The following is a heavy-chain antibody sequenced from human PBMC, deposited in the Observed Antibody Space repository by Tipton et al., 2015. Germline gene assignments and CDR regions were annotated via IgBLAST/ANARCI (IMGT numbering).Heavy chain of an antibody. CDR3: ACQDYDSLTRDYQTVDY. D-gene: IGHD3-9*01. J-gene: IGHJ4*02. CDR2: ISHSGNT. CDR1: GDSVSSNTAA. V-gene: IGHV4-38-2*01. Sequence: GLVKPSQTLSLTCAISGDSVSSNTAAWHWIRQSPSRGLEWIGSISHSGNTYYNPSLKSRVTTSRDTSKNQFSLKLTSVTAADTAVYYCACQDYDSLTRDYQTVDYWGQGTLVTVSS.